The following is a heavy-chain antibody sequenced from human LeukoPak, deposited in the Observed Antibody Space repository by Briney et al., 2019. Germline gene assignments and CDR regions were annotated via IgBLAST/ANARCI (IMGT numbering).Heavy chain of an antibody. CDR3: ARAELPSLFDY. V-gene: IGHV4-59*01. CDR1: GGSISSYY. D-gene: IGHD1-7*01. CDR2: IYYSGST. Sequence: KPSETLSLTCTVSGGSISSYYWSWIRQPPGKGLEWIGYIYYSGSTNYNPSLKSRVTISVDTSKNLFSLKLSSVTAADTAVYYCARAELPSLFDYWGQGTLVTVSS. J-gene: IGHJ4*02.